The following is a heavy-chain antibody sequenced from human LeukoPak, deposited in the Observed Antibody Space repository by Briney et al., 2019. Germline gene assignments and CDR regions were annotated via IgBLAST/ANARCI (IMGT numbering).Heavy chain of an antibody. V-gene: IGHV6-1*01. D-gene: IGHD6-13*01. CDR3: ARDSHTQQLAYFDY. CDR2: TYYRSKWYN. J-gene: IGHJ4*02. Sequence: SQTHSLTCAISGDSVSSNSAAWNWIRQSPSRGLEWLGRTYYRSKWYNDYAVSVKSRITINPDTPKNQFSLQLNSVTPEDTAVYYCARDSHTQQLAYFDYWGQGTLVTVSS. CDR1: GDSVSSNSAA.